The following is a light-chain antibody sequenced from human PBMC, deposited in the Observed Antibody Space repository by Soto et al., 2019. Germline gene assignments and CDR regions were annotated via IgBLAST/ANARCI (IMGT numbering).Light chain of an antibody. CDR2: GNI. V-gene: IGLV1-40*01. CDR1: SSNIGAGYD. Sequence: QPVLTQPPSVSGAPGQRVTISCTGSSSNIGAGYDVHWYQQRPGTAPKLLIFGNINRPSGVPDRFSGSKSGPSASLAITGLQAEDEGDYYCKSSDSTLRARYVFGNGTKLTVL. CDR3: KSSDSTLRARYV. J-gene: IGLJ1*01.